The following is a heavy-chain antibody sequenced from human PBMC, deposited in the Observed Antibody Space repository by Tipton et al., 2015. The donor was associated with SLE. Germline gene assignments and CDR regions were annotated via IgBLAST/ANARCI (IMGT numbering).Heavy chain of an antibody. D-gene: IGHD6-13*01. CDR2: INPNSGGT. CDR1: GYTFTGYY. CDR3: ARGGLAAAGRFDY. J-gene: IGHJ4*02. V-gene: IGHV1-2*04. Sequence: QSGPEVKKPGASVKVSCKASGYTFTGYYMHWVRQAPGQGLEWMGWINPNSGGTNYAQKFQGWVTMTRDTSISTAYLELSRLRSDDVAVYYCARGGLAAAGRFDYWGQGTLVTVSS.